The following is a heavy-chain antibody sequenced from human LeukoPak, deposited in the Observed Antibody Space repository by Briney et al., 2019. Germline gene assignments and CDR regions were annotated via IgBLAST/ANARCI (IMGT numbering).Heavy chain of an antibody. CDR3: EGSYYYDSSGYYPFDY. CDR1: GFTFSSYA. CDR2: INDRGSST. V-gene: IGHV3-23*01. J-gene: IGHJ4*02. Sequence: GGSLRLFCAASGFTFSSYAMSWVRQAPGKGLEWVSTINDRGSSTYYADSVKGRFTISRDNPKNTLFLQMNSLRAEDTAVYYCEGSYYYDSSGYYPFDYWGQGTLVTVSS. D-gene: IGHD3-22*01.